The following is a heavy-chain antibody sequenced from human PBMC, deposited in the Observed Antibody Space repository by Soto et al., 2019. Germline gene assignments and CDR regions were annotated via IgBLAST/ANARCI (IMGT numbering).Heavy chain of an antibody. CDR1: GFTFSSYA. Sequence: EVQLLESGGGLVQPGGSLRLSCAASGFTFSSYAMSWVRQAPGKGLEWVSAISGSGGSTYYADSVKGRFTISRDNSKNTLYLQMKSLRAEDTAVYYCAKGGAGRITIFGVPQKYYFDYWGQGTLVTVSS. CDR2: ISGSGGST. J-gene: IGHJ4*02. V-gene: IGHV3-23*01. D-gene: IGHD3-3*01. CDR3: AKGGAGRITIFGVPQKYYFDY.